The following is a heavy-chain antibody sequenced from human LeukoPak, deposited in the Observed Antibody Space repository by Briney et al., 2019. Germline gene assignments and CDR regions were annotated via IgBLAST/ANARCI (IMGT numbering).Heavy chain of an antibody. J-gene: IGHJ4*02. CDR2: IYYSGNT. CDR1: GGAISSYY. CDR3: ARLGIRGGSPDY. Sequence: SETLSLTCTVSGGAISSYYWSWIRQPPGKGLEYIGWIYYSGNTNYNPSLKSRVTISVDTSKNQFSLRLSSVTAADTAVYHCARLGIRGGSPDYWGQGILVTVSS. V-gene: IGHV4-59*08. D-gene: IGHD2-15*01.